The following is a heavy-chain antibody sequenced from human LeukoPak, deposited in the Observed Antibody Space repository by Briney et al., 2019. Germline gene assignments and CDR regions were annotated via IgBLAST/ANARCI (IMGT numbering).Heavy chain of an antibody. CDR2: ISYSGRT. CDR1: GDSISSYF. J-gene: IGHJ5*02. D-gene: IGHD1-26*01. Sequence: SETLSLTCNVSGDSISSYFWSWIRQSPGKGLEWIGYISYSGRTNYNPSLKTRVTISLDTSKNQFSLRLSSVTAADTAIYYCAREQFYRGGSFNWFDPWGQGTQVTVSS. CDR3: AREQFYRGGSFNWFDP. V-gene: IGHV4-59*01.